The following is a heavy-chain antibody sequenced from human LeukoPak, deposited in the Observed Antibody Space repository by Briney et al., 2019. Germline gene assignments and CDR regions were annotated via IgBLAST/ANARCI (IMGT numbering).Heavy chain of an antibody. CDR2: ISGSGAST. V-gene: IGHV3-23*01. D-gene: IGHD1-26*01. CDR3: AKDVGKWESLHFFDY. Sequence: GGSLRLSCLTSGFTLSTNAMSWVRQAPGKGLEWISGISGSGASTYYADSVKGRFTISRDDSRNTLYLQMNSLRGDDTAVYYCAKDVGKWESLHFFDYWGQGTLVTVSP. J-gene: IGHJ4*02. CDR1: GFTLSTNA.